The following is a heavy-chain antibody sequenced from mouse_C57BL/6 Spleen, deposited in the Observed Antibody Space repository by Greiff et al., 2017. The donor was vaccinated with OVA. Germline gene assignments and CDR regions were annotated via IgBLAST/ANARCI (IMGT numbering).Heavy chain of an antibody. CDR1: GYTFTSYW. D-gene: IGHD1-1*01. Sequence: VQLQQSGTVLARPGASVKLSCKTSGYTFTSYWMHWVKQRPGQGLEWIGAIYPGNGDTSYNQKFKGKATLTAVTSASTAYMELSSLTNEDSAVYYCTKRLYYYGSSLWYFDVWGTGTTVTVSS. V-gene: IGHV1-5*01. CDR3: TKRLYYYGSSLWYFDV. CDR2: IYPGNGDT. J-gene: IGHJ1*03.